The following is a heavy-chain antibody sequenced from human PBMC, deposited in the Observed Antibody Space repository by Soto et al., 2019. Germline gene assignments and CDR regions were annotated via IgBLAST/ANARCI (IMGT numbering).Heavy chain of an antibody. Sequence: EVQLLESGGGLVQPGGSLRLSCAASGFTFSSYAMSWVRQAPGQGLEWVPAISGSGGSTYYADSVKGRFTISRDNSKNTLYLQMNRLRAEDTAVYYCAKLLGDYANYYYGMDVWGQGTTVTVSS. D-gene: IGHD4-17*01. CDR1: GFTFSSYA. CDR2: ISGSGGST. J-gene: IGHJ6*02. V-gene: IGHV3-23*01. CDR3: AKLLGDYANYYYGMDV.